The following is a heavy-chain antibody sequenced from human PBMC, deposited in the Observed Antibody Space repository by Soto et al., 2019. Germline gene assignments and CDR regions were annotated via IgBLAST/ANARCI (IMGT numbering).Heavy chain of an antibody. CDR2: IWYDGSNK. Sequence: GGSLRLSCAASGFTFSNYGMHWVRQAPGKGLEWVAVIWYDGSNKYYADSVKGRFTISRDNSKNTLYLQMNSLRAEDTAVYYCARDTMIVVVMDYYGMDVWGQGTTVTVSS. CDR3: ARDTMIVVVMDYYGMDV. D-gene: IGHD3-22*01. CDR1: GFTFSNYG. J-gene: IGHJ6*02. V-gene: IGHV3-33*01.